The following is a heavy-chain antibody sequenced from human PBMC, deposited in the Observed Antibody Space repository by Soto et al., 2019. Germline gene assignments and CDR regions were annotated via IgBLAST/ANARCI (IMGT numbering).Heavy chain of an antibody. CDR1: GVSISSSSYY. V-gene: IGHV4-39*01. CDR2: IYYSGST. Sequence: PSETLSLTCTVSGVSISSSSYYWVWIRQGPGKGREGIGSIYYSGSTYYNPSLKSRVTISVDTSKNQFSLKLSSVTAAATAVYYCARHWRDYYDSSPYYYYGMDVWGQGTTVTVSS. D-gene: IGHD3-22*01. CDR3: ARHWRDYYDSSPYYYYGMDV. J-gene: IGHJ6*02.